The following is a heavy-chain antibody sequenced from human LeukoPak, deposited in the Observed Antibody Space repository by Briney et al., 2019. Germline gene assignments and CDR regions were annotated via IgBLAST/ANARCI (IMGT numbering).Heavy chain of an antibody. CDR3: AKDMEAVFGVVIDY. CDR1: GFTFSSYA. V-gene: IGHV3-23*01. CDR2: ISGSGGST. D-gene: IGHD3-3*01. J-gene: IGHJ4*02. Sequence: QSGGSLRLPCAASGFTFSSYAMSWVRQAPGKGLEWVSAISGSGGSTYYADSVKGRFTISRDNSKNTLYLQMNSLRAEDTAVYYCAKDMEAVFGVVIDYWGQGTLVTVSS.